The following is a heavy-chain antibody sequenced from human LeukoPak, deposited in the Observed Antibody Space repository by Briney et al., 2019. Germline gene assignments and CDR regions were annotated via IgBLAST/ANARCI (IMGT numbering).Heavy chain of an antibody. CDR1: GYTFTSYD. D-gene: IGHD2-2*01. V-gene: IGHV1-8*01. CDR3: ARAPVVPAASGHYYYYMDV. J-gene: IGHJ6*03. Sequence: ASVKVSRKASGYTFTSYDINWVRQATGQGLERMGWMNPNSGNTGYAQKFQGRVTMTRNTSISTAYMELSSLRSEDTAVYYCARAPVVPAASGHYYYYMDVWGKGTTVTVSS. CDR2: MNPNSGNT.